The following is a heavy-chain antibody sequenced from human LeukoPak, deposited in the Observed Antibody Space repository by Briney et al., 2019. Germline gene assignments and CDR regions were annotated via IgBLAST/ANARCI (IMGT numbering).Heavy chain of an antibody. J-gene: IGHJ6*02. CDR2: ITTSGDNT. D-gene: IGHD6-19*01. CDR1: GFTFSSYA. CDR3: AKGSYSSGWADYYYYGMDV. V-gene: IGHV3-23*01. Sequence: PGGSLRLSCAASGFTFSSYAMSWVRQAPGKGLEWVSSITTSGDNTYYADSVKGRFTISRDNSKNTLYLQMNSLRADDTAVYYCAKGSYSSGWADYYYYGMDVWGQGTTVTVSS.